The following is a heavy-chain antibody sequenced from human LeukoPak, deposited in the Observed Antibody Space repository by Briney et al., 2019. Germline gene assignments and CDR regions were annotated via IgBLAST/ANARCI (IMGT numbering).Heavy chain of an antibody. D-gene: IGHD1-20*01. CDR1: GGSISSSSYY. CDR2: IYYSGST. V-gene: IGHV4-39*07. J-gene: IGHJ5*02. Sequence: PSETLSLTCTVSGGSISSSSYYWGWIRQPPGKGLEWIGSIYYSGSTYYNPSLKSRVTISVDTSKNQFSLKLSSVTAADTAVYYCARDRRITGTTKGWFDPWGQGTLVTVSS. CDR3: ARDRRITGTTKGWFDP.